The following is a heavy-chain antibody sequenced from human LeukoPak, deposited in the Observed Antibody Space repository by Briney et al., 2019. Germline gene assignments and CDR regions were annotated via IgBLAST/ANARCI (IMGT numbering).Heavy chain of an antibody. CDR1: GGSFSDY. J-gene: IGHJ6*02. Sequence: SSETLSLTCAVYGGSFSDYWGWIRQPPGKGGGWIGEINHSGRTYYNPALKSRVTISVDTSKNQFSLNLSSVTAADTAVYYCARDVVVVPAAIHYGMDVWGQGTTVTVSS. D-gene: IGHD2-2*01. CDR2: INHSGRT. V-gene: IGHV4-34*01. CDR3: ARDVVVVPAAIHYGMDV.